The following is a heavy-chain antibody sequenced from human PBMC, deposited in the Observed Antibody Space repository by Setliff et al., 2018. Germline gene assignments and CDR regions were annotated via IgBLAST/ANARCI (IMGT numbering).Heavy chain of an antibody. D-gene: IGHD2-21*01. CDR1: GFSFSDYY. V-gene: IGHV3-11*04. CDR2: ISSTGSTI. CDR3: SSYLVS. J-gene: IGHJ4*02. Sequence: GGSLRLSCAASGFSFSDYYMSWIRQAPGKGLEWISYISSTGSTIYYADSVRGRFTVSRDNARNLLYLQMNSLRVDDTAVYYCSSYLVSWGQGALVTVSS.